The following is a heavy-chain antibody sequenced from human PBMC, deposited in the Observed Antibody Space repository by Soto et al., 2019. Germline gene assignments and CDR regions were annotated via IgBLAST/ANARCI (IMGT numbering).Heavy chain of an antibody. J-gene: IGHJ4*02. Sequence: QVQLHESGPGLVEPSQTLNLTCTVSGGSITSGGYYWAWVRQHPGKGLEWIGNIAFSGRTFYNPSLKSRVSISVDTSKNHVSLKLSSATAADTAVYYCARYCSGGSCPDCWGQGTLVTVSS. D-gene: IGHD2-15*01. V-gene: IGHV4-31*03. CDR2: IAFSGRT. CDR3: ARYCSGGSCPDC. CDR1: GGSITSGGYY.